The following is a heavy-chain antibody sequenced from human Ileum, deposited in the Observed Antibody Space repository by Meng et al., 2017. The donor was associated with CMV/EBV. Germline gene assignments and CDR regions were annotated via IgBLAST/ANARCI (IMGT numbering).Heavy chain of an antibody. D-gene: IGHD3-10*01. V-gene: IGHV1-69*05. Sequence: SVKVSCKASGGTFSSYAISWVRQAPGQGLEWMGGIIPIFGTANYAQKFQGRVTITTDESTSTAYMELSSLRSEDTAVYYCARGVGGSGSYETLYNWFDPWGQGTLVTVSS. J-gene: IGHJ5*02. CDR1: GGTFSSYA. CDR3: ARGVGGSGSYETLYNWFDP. CDR2: IIPIFGTA.